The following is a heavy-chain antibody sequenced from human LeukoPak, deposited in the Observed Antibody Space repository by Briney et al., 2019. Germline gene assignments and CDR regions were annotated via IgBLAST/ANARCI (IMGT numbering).Heavy chain of an antibody. D-gene: IGHD3-16*01. CDR1: GLSFSSYG. V-gene: IGHV3-7*01. CDR2: IRQDVSEQ. CDR3: ASLGPYWYFDL. Sequence: SGGSLRLSCVASGLSFSSYGFHWVRQAPGKGLEWVASIRQDVSEQYYVDSVKGRFTTSRDNAKNSLYLQMNSLRAEDTAVYYCASLGPYWYFDLWGRGTLVTVSS. J-gene: IGHJ2*01.